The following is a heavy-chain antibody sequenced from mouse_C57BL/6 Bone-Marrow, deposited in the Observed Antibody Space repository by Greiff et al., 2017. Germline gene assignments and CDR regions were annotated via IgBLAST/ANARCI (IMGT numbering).Heavy chain of an antibody. CDR3: ARRGYDYDGFAY. D-gene: IGHD2-4*01. V-gene: IGHV2-2*01. Sequence: VQLQQSGPGLVQPSQSLSITCTVSGFSLTSYGVHWVRQSPGKGLEWLGVIWSGGSTDYNAAFISRLSISKDNSKSQVFFKMNSLQAADTAIYYCARRGYDYDGFAYWGQGTLVTVSA. CDR1: GFSLTSYG. J-gene: IGHJ3*01. CDR2: IWSGGST.